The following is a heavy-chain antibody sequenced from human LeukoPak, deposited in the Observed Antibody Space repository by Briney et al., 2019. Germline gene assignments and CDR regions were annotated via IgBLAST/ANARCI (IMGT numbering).Heavy chain of an antibody. J-gene: IGHJ6*02. V-gene: IGHV1-2*02. D-gene: IGHD3-10*01. CDR2: INTNSGGT. CDR3: ARVRITMVRGGSGMDV. CDR1: GYTFTGYY. Sequence: ASVKVSCKASGYTFTGYYMHWVRQAPGQGLEWMGWINTNSGGTNYAQKFQGRVTMTRDTSISTAYMELSRLRSDDTAVYYCARVRITMVRGGSGMDVWGQGTTVTVSS.